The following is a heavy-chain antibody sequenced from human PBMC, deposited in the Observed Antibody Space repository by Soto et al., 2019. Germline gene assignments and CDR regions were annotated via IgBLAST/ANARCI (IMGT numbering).Heavy chain of an antibody. Sequence: ASVKVSCKASGYTFTSYYMHWVRQAPGQGLEWMGIINPSGGSTSYAQKFQGRVTMTRDTSTSTVYMELSSLRSEDTAVYYCAGPGSSSHYYYYYGMDVWGQGTTVTVSS. D-gene: IGHD6-6*01. J-gene: IGHJ6*02. V-gene: IGHV1-46*01. CDR1: GYTFTSYY. CDR3: AGPGSSSHYYYYYGMDV. CDR2: INPSGGST.